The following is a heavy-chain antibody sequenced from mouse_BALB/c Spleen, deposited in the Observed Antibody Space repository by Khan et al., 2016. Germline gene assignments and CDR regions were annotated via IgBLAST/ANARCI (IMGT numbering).Heavy chain of an antibody. J-gene: IGHJ4*01. Sequence: EVKLLESGGGLVQPGGSLKLSCAASGFDFSGYWMSWVRQAPGKGLEWIGAINPDSNTINYTPSLKDKFIISRDNAKHTLYLQMSKVRSEDTALYYCARGRWYGAMDYWGQGTSVTVSS. CDR2: INPDSNTI. CDR1: GFDFSGYW. CDR3: ARGRWYGAMDY. D-gene: IGHD2-1*01. V-gene: IGHV4-1*02.